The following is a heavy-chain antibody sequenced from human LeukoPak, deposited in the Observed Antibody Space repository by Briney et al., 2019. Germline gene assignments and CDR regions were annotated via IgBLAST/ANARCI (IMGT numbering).Heavy chain of an antibody. CDR1: GYTFTGYY. CDR2: INPNSGGT. V-gene: IGHV1-2*02. CDR3: ATPSSRGYSYGYEYYFDY. Sequence: ASVTVSCKASGYTFTGYYMHWVRQAPGQGLEWMGWINPNSGGTNYAQKFQGRVTMTRDTSISTAYMELSRLRSDDTAVYYCATPSSRGYSYGYEYYFDYWGQGTLVTVSS. D-gene: IGHD5-18*01. J-gene: IGHJ4*02.